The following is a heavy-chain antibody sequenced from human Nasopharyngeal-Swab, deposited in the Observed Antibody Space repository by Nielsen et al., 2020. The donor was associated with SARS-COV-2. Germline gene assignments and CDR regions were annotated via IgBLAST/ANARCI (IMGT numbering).Heavy chain of an antibody. D-gene: IGHD3-3*01. J-gene: IGHJ4*02. CDR3: ARGGFWSGYSSYDY. CDR1: GFTFSSYS. CDR2: ISSSSSYI. Sequence: GGSLRLSCAASGFTFSSYSMNWVRQAPGKGLEWVSSISSSSSYIYYADSVKGRFTISRDNAKNSLYLQMNSLRAEDTAVYYCARGGFWSGYSSYDYWGQGTLVTVSS. V-gene: IGHV3-21*01.